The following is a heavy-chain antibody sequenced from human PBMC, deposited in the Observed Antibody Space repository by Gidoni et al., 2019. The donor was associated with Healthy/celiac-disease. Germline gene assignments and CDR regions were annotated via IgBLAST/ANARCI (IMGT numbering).Heavy chain of an antibody. J-gene: IGHJ4*02. CDR1: GSPSLTYA. V-gene: IGHV3-30-3*01. CDR2: RSFDGSNK. CDR3: ARDSEELLITYTDY. D-gene: IGHD1-7*01. Sequence: VQLLESCGGLFQPVRSLRLSCAATGSPSLTYALHWVRKPPGKGLEWVVVRSFDGSNKYDADSGKGRFTISRVNSKNTLYLQMNSLRGEDTAVYYCARDSEELLITYTDYWGQGTLVTVSS.